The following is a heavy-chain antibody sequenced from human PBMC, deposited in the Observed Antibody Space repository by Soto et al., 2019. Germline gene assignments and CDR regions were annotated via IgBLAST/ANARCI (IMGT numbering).Heavy chain of an antibody. CDR2: VDPTGGGS. D-gene: IGHD4-17*01. J-gene: IGHJ4*02. Sequence: GASVKVSCKTSGYSFTDYKLHWVRQAPGQGLEWMGCVDPTGGGSNSAQKFQGSVPMTWDTSITTAYLDLTRLTTNDTATYFCATWVDYGDFEGFDFWGQGTLVTVSS. V-gene: IGHV1-2*04. CDR3: ATWVDYGDFEGFDF. CDR1: GYSFTDYK.